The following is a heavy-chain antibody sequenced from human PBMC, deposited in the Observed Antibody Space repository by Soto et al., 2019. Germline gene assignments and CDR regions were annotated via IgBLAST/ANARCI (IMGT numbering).Heavy chain of an antibody. D-gene: IGHD3-10*01. CDR3: ARDLTGGDAFVI. CDR2: SSAYNGNT. J-gene: IGHJ3*02. Sequence: QVQLVQSGAEVKKPGASVKVSCKASDYTFTSYGISWVRQAPGPGLEWMGWSSAYNGNTNYAQKFQGRVTITTDTSTNTAYMELSSLRSDDTAIYYCARDLTGGDAFVIWGQGTMVTVSS. V-gene: IGHV1-18*01. CDR1: DYTFTSYG.